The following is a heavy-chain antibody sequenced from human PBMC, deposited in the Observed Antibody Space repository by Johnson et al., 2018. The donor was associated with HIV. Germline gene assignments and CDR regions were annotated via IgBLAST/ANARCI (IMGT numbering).Heavy chain of an antibody. J-gene: IGHJ3*02. CDR3: ARSLSSSWYEGAFDI. CDR2: ISWNSGSI. V-gene: IGHV3-9*01. CDR1: GFTFDDYA. D-gene: IGHD6-13*01. Sequence: VQLVESGGGLVKPGGSLRLSCAASGFTFDDYAMHWVRQAPGKGLEWVSGISWNSGSIGYADSVTGRFTISRENAKNSLYLQMNSLRAGDTAVYYCARSLSSSWYEGAFDIWGQGTMVTVSS.